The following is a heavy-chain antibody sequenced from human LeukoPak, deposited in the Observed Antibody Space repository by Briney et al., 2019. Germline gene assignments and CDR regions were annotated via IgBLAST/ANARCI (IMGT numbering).Heavy chain of an antibody. CDR3: ASGSSSSGFDP. V-gene: IGHV4-39*01. CDR2: IYYSGST. D-gene: IGHD6-6*01. Sequence: SETLSLTCTVSGGSISSSSYYWGWIRQPPGKGLEWIGSIYYSGSTYYNPSLKSRVTISVDTSKNQFSLKLSSVTAADTAVYYCASGSSSSGFDPWSQGTLVTVSS. J-gene: IGHJ5*02. CDR1: GGSISSSSYY.